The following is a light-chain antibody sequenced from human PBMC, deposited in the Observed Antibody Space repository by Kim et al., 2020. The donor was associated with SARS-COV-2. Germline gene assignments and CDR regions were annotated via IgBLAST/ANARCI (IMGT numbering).Light chain of an antibody. CDR1: QAIRND. J-gene: IGKJ1*01. Sequence: ASVGDRVTITCRASQAIRNDLVWYQHRPGKAPKRLIYAASTLQTGVPSTFSGTGSGTNFTLTISSLQPEDFATYYCLQDYDYPLTFGQGTKVDIK. V-gene: IGKV1-6*01. CDR3: LQDYDYPLT. CDR2: AAS.